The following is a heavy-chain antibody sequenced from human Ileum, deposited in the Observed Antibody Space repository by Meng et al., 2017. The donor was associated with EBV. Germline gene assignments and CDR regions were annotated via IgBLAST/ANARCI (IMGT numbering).Heavy chain of an antibody. CDR1: GFTFSNYY. Sequence: QGPLVASGGGLVKPGGSLRLSCAASGFTFSNYYMNWIRQAPGKGLEWVSFISSTGSTTYYADSVKGRFTVSRDNAKNSLFLQMHSLRAEDTAVYYCVYSSSFHWGQGTLVTVSS. V-gene: IGHV3-11*01. CDR2: ISSTGSTT. CDR3: VYSSSFH. D-gene: IGHD6-13*01. J-gene: IGHJ4*02.